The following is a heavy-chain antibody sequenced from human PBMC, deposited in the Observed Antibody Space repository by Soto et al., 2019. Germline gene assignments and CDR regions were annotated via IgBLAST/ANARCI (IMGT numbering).Heavy chain of an antibody. D-gene: IGHD2-2*01. CDR3: ARVPDR. CDR2: ISHSGTT. J-gene: IGHJ5*02. Sequence: SETLSLTCAVNGGSFTGYYGAWIRQSPEKGPEWIGEISHSGTTKYNPSLKSRVTISVDTSKNQFSLKLSSVTAADTAVYYCARVPDRWGQGTLVTVSS. V-gene: IGHV4-34*01. CDR1: GGSFTGYY.